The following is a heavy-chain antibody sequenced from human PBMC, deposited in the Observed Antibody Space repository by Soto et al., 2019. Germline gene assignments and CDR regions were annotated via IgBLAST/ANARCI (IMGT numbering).Heavy chain of an antibody. CDR3: ARVSGSYYYGMDV. D-gene: IGHD1-26*01. CDR2: IYHSGST. CDR1: GGSISSSNW. Sequence: QVQLQESGPGLVKPSGTLSLTCAVSGGSISSSNWWSWVRQPPGKGLEWIGEIYHSGSTNYNPSLKCRVTISVDKSKYQFSLKLSAVTAADTAVYSCARVSGSYYYGMDVWGQGTTVTVSS. J-gene: IGHJ6*02. V-gene: IGHV4-4*02.